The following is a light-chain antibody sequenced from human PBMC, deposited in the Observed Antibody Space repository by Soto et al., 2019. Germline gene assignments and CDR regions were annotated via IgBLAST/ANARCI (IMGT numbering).Light chain of an antibody. CDR3: QQYRSSFT. V-gene: IGKV3-20*01. CDR1: QSVSSSY. Sequence: EIVLTQSPGTLSLSPGERATLSCRASQSVSSSYLAWYQQKPGQAPRLLIYGASSRATGLPDRFSGSGSGTDFALTIYRLEPEDFAVYYCQQYRSSFTFGPGTKVDIK. CDR2: GAS. J-gene: IGKJ3*01.